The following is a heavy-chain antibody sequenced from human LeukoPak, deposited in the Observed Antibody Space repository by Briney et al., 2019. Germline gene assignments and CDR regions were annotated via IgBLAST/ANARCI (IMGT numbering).Heavy chain of an antibody. D-gene: IGHD5-24*01. Sequence: GASVKVSCKASGYTFTGYYMHLVRQAPGQGLEWMGLINPNSGGTNYAQKFQGRVTMTRDTSISTAYMELSRLRSDDTAVYYCARVGLEMATIEYFDYWGQGTLVTVSS. CDR2: INPNSGGT. J-gene: IGHJ4*02. CDR3: ARVGLEMATIEYFDY. V-gene: IGHV1-2*02. CDR1: GYTFTGYY.